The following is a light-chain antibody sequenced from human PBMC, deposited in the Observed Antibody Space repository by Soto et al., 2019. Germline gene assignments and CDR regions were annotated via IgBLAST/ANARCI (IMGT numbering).Light chain of an antibody. Sequence: DIQMTQSPSTLSASVGDRVTITCRASQSISSWLAWYQQKPGKAPKVLIYDASTLETGVPSRFAGSGSGTEFTLTISSLQPDDFATYYCQQASGFPRTFGQGTKVDIK. V-gene: IGKV1-5*01. CDR2: DAS. J-gene: IGKJ1*01. CDR3: QQASGFPRT. CDR1: QSISSW.